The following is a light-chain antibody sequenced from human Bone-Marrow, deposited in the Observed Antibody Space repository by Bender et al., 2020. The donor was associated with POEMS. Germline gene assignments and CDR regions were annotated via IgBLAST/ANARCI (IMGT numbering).Light chain of an antibody. CDR3: QSYDSSLRGV. CDR1: ISDVGSYDL. CDR2: EVV. Sequence: QSALTQPASVSASLGQSITISCTGTISDVGSYDLVSWYQKHPGKAPKLMIFEVVKRPSGVSDRFSGSKSGNTASLAITGLQAEDEADYYCQSYDSSLRGVFGGGTQLTVL. V-gene: IGLV2-14*02. J-gene: IGLJ3*02.